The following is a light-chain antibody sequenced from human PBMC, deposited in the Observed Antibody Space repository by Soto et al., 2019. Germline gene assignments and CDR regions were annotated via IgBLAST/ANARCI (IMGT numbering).Light chain of an antibody. CDR3: QQYGSSPGT. CDR2: GAS. CDR1: QSVSSSY. Sequence: EILLTQSPGTLSLSPGERATLSCRASQSVSSSYLAWYQQKPGQAPRLLIYGASSRATGIPDRFSGSGYGTDFTLTISRLEPEDFAVYYCQQYGSSPGTFGQGTKVDIK. J-gene: IGKJ1*01. V-gene: IGKV3-20*01.